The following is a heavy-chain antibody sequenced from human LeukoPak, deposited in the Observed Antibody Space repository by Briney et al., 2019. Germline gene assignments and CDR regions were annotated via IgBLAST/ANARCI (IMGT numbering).Heavy chain of an antibody. Sequence: ASVKVSCKASGYTFTSYDINWVRQATGQGLEWMGWMNPNSGNTGYVQKFQGRVSMTRNTSISTAYMELSSLRSEDTAVYYCALLCGGDCDYWGQGTLVTVSS. V-gene: IGHV1-8*01. CDR1: GYTFTSYD. D-gene: IGHD2-21*01. CDR3: ALLCGGDCDY. J-gene: IGHJ4*02. CDR2: MNPNSGNT.